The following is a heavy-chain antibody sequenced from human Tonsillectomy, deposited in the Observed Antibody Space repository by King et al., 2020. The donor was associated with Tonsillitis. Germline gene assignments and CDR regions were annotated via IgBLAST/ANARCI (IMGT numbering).Heavy chain of an antibody. CDR2: IKQDGSEN. V-gene: IGHV3-7*01. CDR1: GFTFSAYW. CDR3: ARHNSATYYYGSGSPFYSYGMDV. Sequence: VQLVESGGGLVQPGGSLRLSCAASGFTFSAYWMTWVRQAPGKGLEWVANIKQDGSENYYVDSVKGRFTIYREKARNSLSLQMNSLRDEDTAVYYCARHNSATYYYGSGSPFYSYGMDVWGQGNTVTVSS. D-gene: IGHD3-10*01. J-gene: IGHJ6*02.